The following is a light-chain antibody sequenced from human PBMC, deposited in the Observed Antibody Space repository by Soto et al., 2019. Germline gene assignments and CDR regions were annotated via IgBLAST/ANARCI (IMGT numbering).Light chain of an antibody. J-gene: IGKJ4*01. CDR1: QSINNY. V-gene: IGKV3-11*01. CDR2: DAS. Sequence: EIVLTQSPVTLSLSPGERATLSCRASQSINNYLAWYQQNPGQPPRLLIYDASNRATAIPVRFSGSGSETDFTLTVSSLEPEDSAVYYCQYRGIWPPGATFVGGTKVEIK. CDR3: QYRGIWPPGAT.